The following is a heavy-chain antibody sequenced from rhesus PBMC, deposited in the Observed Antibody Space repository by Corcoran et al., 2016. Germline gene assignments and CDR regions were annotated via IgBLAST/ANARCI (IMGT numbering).Heavy chain of an antibody. CDR1: GGSISDSYR. D-gene: IGHD6-25*01. Sequence: QVQLQESGPGVVKPSETLSLTCAVFGGSISDSYRWSWIRQSPGTGLEWIGYIYVSSTSTNYNPALKSRVTMSKDTSKNQCSLKLSSVTAADTDVYYCARTRIAAAGKDDYWGQGVLVTVSS. V-gene: IGHV4S10*01. J-gene: IGHJ4*01. CDR2: IYVSSTST. CDR3: ARTRIAAAGKDDY.